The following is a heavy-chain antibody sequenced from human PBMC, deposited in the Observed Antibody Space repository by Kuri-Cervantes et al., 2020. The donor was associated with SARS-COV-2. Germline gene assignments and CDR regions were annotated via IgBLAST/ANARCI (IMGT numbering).Heavy chain of an antibody. D-gene: IGHD6-6*01. J-gene: IGHJ6*03. CDR1: GFTFSSYA. CDR3: ARVYSSSWVPGDYYYYMDV. Sequence: LTCAASGFTFSSYAMHWVRQAPGKGLEWVAVISYDGSNKYYADSVKGRFTISRDNAKNSLYLQMNSLRAEDTAVYYCARVYSSSWVPGDYYYYMDVWGKGTTVTVSS. CDR2: ISYDGSNK. V-gene: IGHV3-30-3*01.